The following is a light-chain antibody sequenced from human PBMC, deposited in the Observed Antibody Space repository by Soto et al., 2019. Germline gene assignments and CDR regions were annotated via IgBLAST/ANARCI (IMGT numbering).Light chain of an antibody. V-gene: IGLV3-27*01. CDR3: YSAADNNYV. CDR1: LLAKKY. Sequence: SYELTQPSSVSVSPGQTARITCSGDLLAKKYGRWFQQKPGQAPVLVIYKDSERPSGIPERFSGSSSGTTVTLTISGAQVEDEAEYYCYSAADNNYVFGTGTKVIV. J-gene: IGLJ1*01. CDR2: KDS.